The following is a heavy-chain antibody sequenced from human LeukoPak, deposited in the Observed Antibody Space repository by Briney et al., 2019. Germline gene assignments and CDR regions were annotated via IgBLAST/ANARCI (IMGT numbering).Heavy chain of an antibody. Sequence: GGSLRLSCAASGFTFDNYAMNWVRQVPGKGLEWISLISWNSGTIGYADSVKGRFTISRDNAKNLLYLQMNSLRAEDTAVYYCARSGSYLPGSWGQGTLVTVSS. CDR2: ISWNSGTI. CDR3: ARSGSYLPGS. V-gene: IGHV3-9*01. CDR1: GFTFDNYA. D-gene: IGHD3-22*01. J-gene: IGHJ5*02.